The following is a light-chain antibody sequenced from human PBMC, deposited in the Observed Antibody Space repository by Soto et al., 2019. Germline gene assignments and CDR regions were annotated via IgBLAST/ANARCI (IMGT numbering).Light chain of an antibody. V-gene: IGKV1-8*01. CDR1: QGISSY. CDR3: QKYYSYPLT. CDR2: AAS. Sequence: AIRMTQSPSSFSASTGDRVTITCRASQGISSYLAWYQQKPGKAPQLLIYAASTLQSGVPSRFSGRGSETDFTITISCLQSEDFATYYCQKYYSYPLTFGQGTKLEIK. J-gene: IGKJ2*01.